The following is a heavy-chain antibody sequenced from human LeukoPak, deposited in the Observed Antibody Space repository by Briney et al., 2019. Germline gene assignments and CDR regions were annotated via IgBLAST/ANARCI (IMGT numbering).Heavy chain of an antibody. CDR3: AREDSGWQTDY. D-gene: IGHD6-19*01. V-gene: IGHV1-46*03. J-gene: IGHJ4*02. Sequence: GASVKVSCKASGYTFTSYYMHWVRQAPGQGLEWMGIINPSGGSTSYAQKFQGRVTMTRDTSTGTVYMELSSLRSEDTAVYHCAREDSGWQTDYWGQGTLVTVSS. CDR2: INPSGGST. CDR1: GYTFTSYY.